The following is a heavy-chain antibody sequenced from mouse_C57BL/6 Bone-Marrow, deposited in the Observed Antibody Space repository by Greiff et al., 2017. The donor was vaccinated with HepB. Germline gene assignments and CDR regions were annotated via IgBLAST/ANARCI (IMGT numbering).Heavy chain of an antibody. V-gene: IGHV5-9*01. J-gene: IGHJ3*01. CDR2: ISGGGGNT. CDR1: GFTFSSYT. Sequence: EVKLMESGGGLVKPGGSLKLSCAASGFTFSSYTMSWVRQTPEKRLEWVATISGGGGNTYYPDSVKGRFTISRDNAKNTLYLQMSSLRSEDTALYYCARHHYGSFAYWGQGTLVTVSA. CDR3: ARHHYGSFAY. D-gene: IGHD1-1*01.